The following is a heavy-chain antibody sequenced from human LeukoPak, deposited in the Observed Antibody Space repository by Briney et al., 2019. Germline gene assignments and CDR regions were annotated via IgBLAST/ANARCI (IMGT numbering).Heavy chain of an antibody. Sequence: SETLSLTCTVSGGSISSYYWSWIRQPPGKGLEWIGYIYYSGSTNYNPSLKSRVTILVDTSKNQFSLKLSSVTAADTAVYYCARDGYSSGWYYFDYWGPGTLVTVSP. J-gene: IGHJ4*02. CDR2: IYYSGST. D-gene: IGHD6-19*01. CDR1: GGSISSYY. CDR3: ARDGYSSGWYYFDY. V-gene: IGHV4-59*01.